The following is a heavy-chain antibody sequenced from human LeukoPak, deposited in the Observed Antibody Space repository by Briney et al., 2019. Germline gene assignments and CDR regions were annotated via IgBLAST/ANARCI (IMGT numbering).Heavy chain of an antibody. CDR3: ATSLYGDYEADY. CDR2: VYYSGST. D-gene: IGHD4-17*01. Sequence: TSETLSLTCTVSGGSISSGSYYWSWIRQPAGKGLEWIGYVYYSGSTSYNPSLESRVSISDDTSKNQVSLWLTSVTAADTAVYYCATSLYGDYEADYWGPGILVTVSS. CDR1: GGSISSGSYY. V-gene: IGHV4-61*10. J-gene: IGHJ4*02.